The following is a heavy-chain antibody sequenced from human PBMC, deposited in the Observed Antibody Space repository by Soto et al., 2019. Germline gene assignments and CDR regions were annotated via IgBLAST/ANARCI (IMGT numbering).Heavy chain of an antibody. J-gene: IGHJ4*02. CDR2: ISSSSSSI. CDR1: GLTFIDYS. Sequence: GGSLRLSCAASGLTFIDYSMNWVRQAPGKGLEWLSYISSSSSSIFYADSLKGRFTISRDNAKNSLYLQMDSLRAEDTAVYFCASRGDYGDIAFDYWGQGTVVTVSS. CDR3: ASRGDYGDIAFDY. V-gene: IGHV3-48*01. D-gene: IGHD4-17*01.